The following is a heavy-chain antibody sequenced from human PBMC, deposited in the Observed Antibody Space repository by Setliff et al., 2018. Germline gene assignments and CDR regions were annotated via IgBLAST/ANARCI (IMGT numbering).Heavy chain of an antibody. Sequence: AASVKVSCKASGYTFTSDDINWVRQATGQGLEWMGWMNPNSGNTGYAQKFQGRVTMTRNTSMSTAYMELSSLRSEDTAIYYCVRGGRAMGYCSGGTCLVNAFDIWGQGTMVTASS. D-gene: IGHD2-15*01. CDR2: MNPNSGNT. V-gene: IGHV1-8*02. J-gene: IGHJ3*02. CDR3: VRGGRAMGYCSGGTCLVNAFDI. CDR1: GYTFTSDD.